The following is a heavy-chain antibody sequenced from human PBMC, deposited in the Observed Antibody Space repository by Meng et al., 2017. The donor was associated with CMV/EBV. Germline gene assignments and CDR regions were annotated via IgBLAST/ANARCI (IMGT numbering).Heavy chain of an antibody. D-gene: IGHD2-2*01. CDR2: MNPNRGNT. V-gene: IGHV1-8*01. Sequence: ASVKVSCKASGYTFIYYDIIWVRQASGQGLEWVGWMNPNRGNTAYAQKFQGRVTMTRDTSTSIAYMELSSLRSGDTAVYYCARVYQLLSAFDIWGQGTMVTVSS. J-gene: IGHJ3*02. CDR1: GYTFIYYD. CDR3: ARVYQLLSAFDI.